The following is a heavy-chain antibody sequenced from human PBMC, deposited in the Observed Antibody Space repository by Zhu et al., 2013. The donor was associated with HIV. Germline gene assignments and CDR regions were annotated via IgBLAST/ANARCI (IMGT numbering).Heavy chain of an antibody. V-gene: IGHV4-38-2*02. J-gene: IGHJ4*02. Sequence: QVQLQESGPGLVKPSETLSLTCNVAGYSISSGHYWGWIRQPPGKGLEWIGSVYRTGSTYYNPSLKSRVTLSLDTSNNQFSLRLNSVTAADSAVYYCAREAIWLGTPDHWGQGTLVHRLL. CDR2: VYRTGST. CDR3: AREAIWLGTPDH. D-gene: IGHD3-10*01. CDR1: GYSISSGHY.